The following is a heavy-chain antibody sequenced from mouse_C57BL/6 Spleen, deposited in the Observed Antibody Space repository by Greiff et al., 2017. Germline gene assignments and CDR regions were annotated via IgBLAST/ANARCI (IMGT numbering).Heavy chain of an antibody. CDR2: LWRGGST. V-gene: IGHV2-2*01. J-gene: IGHJ4*01. CDR3: ARTLYVSSPSYAMDY. D-gene: IGHD1-1*01. CDR1: GFSLTSFG. Sequence: QVQLKQSGPGLVQPSQSLSITCTVSGFSLTSFGVHWVRQSPGKGLEWLGVLWRGGSTDYNAAFLSRLSISKDNSKSQVFFKMNSLQADDTAIYYCARTLYVSSPSYAMDYWRQGTSVTVSS.